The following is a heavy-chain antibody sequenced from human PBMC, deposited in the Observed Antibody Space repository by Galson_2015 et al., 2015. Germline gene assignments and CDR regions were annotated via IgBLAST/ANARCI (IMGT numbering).Heavy chain of an antibody. Sequence: SLRLSCAASGFTVSSNYMSWVRQAPGKGLEWVSVIYSGGSTYYADSVKGRFTISRDNSKNTLYLQMNSLRVEDTAVYYCARDRWFGERGAFDIWGQGTMVTVSS. CDR2: IYSGGST. D-gene: IGHD3-10*01. V-gene: IGHV3-53*01. CDR3: ARDRWFGERGAFDI. J-gene: IGHJ3*02. CDR1: GFTVSSNY.